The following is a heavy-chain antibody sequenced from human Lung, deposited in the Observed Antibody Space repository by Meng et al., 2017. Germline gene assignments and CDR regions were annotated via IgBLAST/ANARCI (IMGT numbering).Heavy chain of an antibody. CDR2: INHSGST. CDR1: GGSFSDYY. V-gene: IGHV4-34*01. Sequence: VRLQQGGAGLLEASETLSLTCVVSGGSFSDYYWSWIRQPPGKGLEWIGEINHSGSTNYNPSLESRATISVDTSQNNLSLKLSSVTAADSAVYYCARGPTTMAHDFDYWGQGTLVTVSS. CDR3: ARGPTTMAHDFDY. J-gene: IGHJ4*02. D-gene: IGHD4-11*01.